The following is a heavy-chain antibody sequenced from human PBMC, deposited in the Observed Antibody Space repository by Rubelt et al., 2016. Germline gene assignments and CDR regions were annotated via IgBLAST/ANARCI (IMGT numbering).Heavy chain of an antibody. J-gene: IGHJ3*02. CDR1: GYTFTSYD. Sequence: QVQLVQSGAEVKKPGASVKVSCKASGYTFTSYDINWVRQATGQGLEWMGWMNPTSGNTGYAQKFQGRVTMTADTSTGTAYMELSSLRSEDTALYYCATAQWELHRLYAFDIWGQGTMVTVSS. V-gene: IGHV1-8*01. D-gene: IGHD1-26*01. CDR2: MNPTSGNT. CDR3: ATAQWELHRLYAFDI.